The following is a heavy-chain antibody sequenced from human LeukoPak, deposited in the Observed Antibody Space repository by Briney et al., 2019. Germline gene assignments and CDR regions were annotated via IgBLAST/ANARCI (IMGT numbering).Heavy chain of an antibody. CDR1: GDSITSSSYY. V-gene: IGHV4-39*07. Sequence: SETLSLTCTVSGDSITSSSYYWGWIRQPPGKGLEWIGTMYYTGTIYYNPSLKSRVTISVDTSKNQFSLKLSSVTAADTAVYYCARSEDYGDYGGAFDIWGQGTMVTVSS. CDR2: MYYTGTI. D-gene: IGHD4-17*01. J-gene: IGHJ3*02. CDR3: ARSEDYGDYGGAFDI.